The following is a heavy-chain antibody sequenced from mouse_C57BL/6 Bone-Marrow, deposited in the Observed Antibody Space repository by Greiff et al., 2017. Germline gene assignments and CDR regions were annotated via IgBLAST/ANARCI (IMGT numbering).Heavy chain of an antibody. Sequence: VQLQQSGPELVKPGASVKIPCKASGYTFTDYNMDWVKQSHGKSLEWIGDINPNNGGTIYNQKFKGKATLTVDKSSSTAYMELRSLTSEDTAVYYCARPFYYYGTLYFDVWGTGTTVTVSS. CDR2: INPNNGGT. CDR1: GYTFTDYN. V-gene: IGHV1-18*01. D-gene: IGHD1-1*01. CDR3: ARPFYYYGTLYFDV. J-gene: IGHJ1*03.